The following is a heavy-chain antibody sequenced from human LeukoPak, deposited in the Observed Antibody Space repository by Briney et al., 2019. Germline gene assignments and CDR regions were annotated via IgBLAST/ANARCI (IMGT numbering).Heavy chain of an antibody. CDR3: ARDENDYVWGSYRPFDY. Sequence: GASVKVSCKASGYTFTSYGISWVRQAPGQGLEWMGWISAYNGNTNYAQKLQGRVTMTTDTSTSTAYVELRSLRSDDTAVYYCARDENDYVWGSYRPFDYWGQGTLVTVSS. CDR1: GYTFTSYG. D-gene: IGHD3-16*02. CDR2: ISAYNGNT. J-gene: IGHJ4*02. V-gene: IGHV1-18*01.